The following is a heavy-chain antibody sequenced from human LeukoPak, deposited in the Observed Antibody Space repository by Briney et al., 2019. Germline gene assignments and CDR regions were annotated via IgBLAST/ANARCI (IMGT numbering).Heavy chain of an antibody. D-gene: IGHD3-3*01. CDR1: GYSFTSYY. J-gene: IGHJ4*02. Sequence: GASVKVSCKASGYSFTSYYMHWVRQAPGQGLEWMGIINPSGGSTSYAQKFQGRVTMTRDTPTSTVYMELSSLSSDDTAVYYCARAGRNYYDFWYWGQGTLVTVSS. CDR3: ARAGRNYYDFWY. CDR2: INPSGGST. V-gene: IGHV1-46*01.